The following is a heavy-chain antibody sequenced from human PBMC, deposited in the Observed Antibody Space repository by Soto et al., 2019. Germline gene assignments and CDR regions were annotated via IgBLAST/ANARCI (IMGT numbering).Heavy chain of an antibody. CDR1: GYTFTSYG. V-gene: IGHV1-18*04. D-gene: IGHD5-18*01. CDR3: ASSESGYSYGCGAFDI. CDR2: ISAYNGNT. Sequence: ASVKVSCKASGYTFTSYGISWVRQAPGQGLEWMGWISAYNGNTNYAQKLQGRVTMTTDTSTGTAYMELRSLRSDDTAVYYCASSESGYSYGCGAFDIWGQGTMVTVSS. J-gene: IGHJ3*02.